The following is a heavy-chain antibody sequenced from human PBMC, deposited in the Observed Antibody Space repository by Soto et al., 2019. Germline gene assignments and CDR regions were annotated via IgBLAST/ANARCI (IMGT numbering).Heavy chain of an antibody. CDR3: AREGAVVGSAVYYGMAV. J-gene: IGHJ6*02. CDR2: SSAYNGDT. V-gene: IGHV1-18*04. Sequence: QVQLVQSGAEVKEPGASVKVSCKASGYPFTSYSFSWVRQAPGQGLEWMGWSSAYNGDTRYAQKFQGRVTMTADPYTDPAYMELRNLRSDDTGVYYCAREGAVVGSAVYYGMAVWGQGTMVTVS. CDR1: GYPFTSYS. D-gene: IGHD2-15*01.